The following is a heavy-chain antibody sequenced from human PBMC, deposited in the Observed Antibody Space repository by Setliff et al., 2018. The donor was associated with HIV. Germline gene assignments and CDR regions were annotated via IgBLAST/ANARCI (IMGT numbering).Heavy chain of an antibody. D-gene: IGHD2-15*01. J-gene: IGHJ4*01. CDR2: ISGSGAST. CDR3: AKDGISGGAYPPYYFDY. Sequence: LRLSCAASGFTFNTYAMSWVRQAPGKGLEWVSVISGSGASTFYADSVKGRFTIARDNSKNTLYLQMNGLRVEDTAVYYRAKDGISGGAYPPYYFDYWGHGTLVTVSS. V-gene: IGHV3-23*01. CDR1: GFTFNTYA.